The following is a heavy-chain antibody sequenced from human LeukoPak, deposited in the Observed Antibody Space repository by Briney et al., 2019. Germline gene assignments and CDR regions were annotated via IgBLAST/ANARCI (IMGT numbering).Heavy chain of an antibody. CDR1: GYTFDNYA. D-gene: IGHD4-17*01. V-gene: IGHV1-18*01. Sequence: ASVTVSCKASGYTFDNYAISWMRQAPGQVLEWMGWISAYNGITNYAQKFQGRVTMTTDTSTSTAYMELRRLKSDDTAVYFCARDRIYGDYEYDFDYWGRGTLVTVSS. J-gene: IGHJ4*02. CDR2: ISAYNGIT. CDR3: ARDRIYGDYEYDFDY.